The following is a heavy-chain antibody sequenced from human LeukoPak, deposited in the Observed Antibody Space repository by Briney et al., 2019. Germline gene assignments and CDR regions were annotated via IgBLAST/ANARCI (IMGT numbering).Heavy chain of an antibody. CDR2: INWNGGST. CDR1: GFTFDDYA. Sequence: GGSLRLSCAASGFTFDDYAMPWVRQAPGQGLEWVSGINWNGGSTGYANSVQGRFTISRDNAKNSLYLQMNSLRAEDTALYYCAKSSMLYYYYYMDVWGKGTTVTVSS. D-gene: IGHD2-8*01. CDR3: AKSSMLYYYYYMDV. V-gene: IGHV3-20*04. J-gene: IGHJ6*03.